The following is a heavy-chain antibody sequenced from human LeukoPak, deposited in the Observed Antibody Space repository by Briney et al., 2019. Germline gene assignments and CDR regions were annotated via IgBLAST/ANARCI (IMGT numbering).Heavy chain of an antibody. V-gene: IGHV1-2*02. Sequence: ASVKVSCKASGYTFIDYYMHWVRQAPGQGLEWTGWINPNSGGINNAQKFQGRVTMTRDTSSSTPYMQMSRLRSDDTAVYYCARTPLYCSSTSCFTEDAFDIWGQGTMVTVSS. J-gene: IGHJ3*02. CDR1: GYTFIDYY. CDR3: ARTPLYCSSTSCFTEDAFDI. CDR2: INPNSGGI. D-gene: IGHD2-2*01.